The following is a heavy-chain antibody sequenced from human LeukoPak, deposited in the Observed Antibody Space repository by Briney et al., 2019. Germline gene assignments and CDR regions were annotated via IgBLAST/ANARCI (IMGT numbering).Heavy chain of an antibody. V-gene: IGHV3-66*01. CDR2: IYSGGST. J-gene: IGHJ4*02. D-gene: IGHD2-21*01. CDR3: ARNIPVTRWGY. Sequence: GGSLRLSCAASGFTVTGNYMTWVRQAPGKGLEWVSIIYSGGSTYYADSVKGRFTISRDNSKNTVYLQMNSLRAEDTAVYYCARNIPVTRWGYWGQGTLVTVSS. CDR1: GFTVTGNY.